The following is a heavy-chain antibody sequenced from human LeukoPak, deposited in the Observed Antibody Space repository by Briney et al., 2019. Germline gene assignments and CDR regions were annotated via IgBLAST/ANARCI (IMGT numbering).Heavy chain of an antibody. Sequence: ASVKVSCKASGYTFTSYAMNWVRRAPGQGLEWMGWINTNTGNPTYAQGFTGRFVFSLDTSVTTAYLQISSLKAEDTAVYYCARMDSSGYYSSDYWGQGTLVTVSS. CDR1: GYTFTSYA. CDR2: INTNTGNP. V-gene: IGHV7-4-1*02. D-gene: IGHD3-22*01. CDR3: ARMDSSGYYSSDY. J-gene: IGHJ4*02.